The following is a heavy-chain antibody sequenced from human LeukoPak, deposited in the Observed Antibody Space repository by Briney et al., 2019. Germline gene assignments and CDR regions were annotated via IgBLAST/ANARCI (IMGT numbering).Heavy chain of an antibody. CDR1: GFTFSSYG. J-gene: IGHJ3*02. CDR3: ARVDLVGATPLGAFDI. D-gene: IGHD1-26*01. Sequence: GSLRLSCAASGFTFSSYGMHWVRQAPGKGLEWVAVIWYVGSNKYYADSVKGRFTISRDNSKNTLYLQMNSLRAEDTAVYYCARVDLVGATPLGAFDIWGQGTMVTVSS. CDR2: IWYVGSNK. V-gene: IGHV3-33*01.